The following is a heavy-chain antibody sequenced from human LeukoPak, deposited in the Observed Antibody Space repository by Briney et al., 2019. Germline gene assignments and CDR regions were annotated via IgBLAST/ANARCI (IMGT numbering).Heavy chain of an antibody. V-gene: IGHV3-7*04. D-gene: IGHD3-22*01. CDR1: GFAFSNYF. J-gene: IGHJ4*02. CDR2: INKVGSEQ. Sequence: GGSLRLSCEASGFAFSNYFMTWVRHAPGEGLEWVGNINKVGSEQNYVDSVRGRFTISRDNAKNSLSLQMNSLRAEDTAVYYCAGSSSGHDGSGYRPFDYWGQGTLVTVSS. CDR3: AGSSSGHDGSGYRPFDY.